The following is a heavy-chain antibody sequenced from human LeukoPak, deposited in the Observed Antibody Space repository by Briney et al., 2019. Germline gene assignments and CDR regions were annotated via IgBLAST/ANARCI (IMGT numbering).Heavy chain of an antibody. D-gene: IGHD6-13*01. V-gene: IGHV3-23*01. CDR1: GFTFSSYA. Sequence: GGSLRLSCAASGFTFSSYAMSWVRQAPGKGLEWVLAISGSGGSTYYADSVKGRFTISRDNSKNTLYLQMNSLRAEDTAVYYCARKSTAARLDDYWGQGTLVTVSS. J-gene: IGHJ4*02. CDR2: ISGSGGST. CDR3: ARKSTAARLDDY.